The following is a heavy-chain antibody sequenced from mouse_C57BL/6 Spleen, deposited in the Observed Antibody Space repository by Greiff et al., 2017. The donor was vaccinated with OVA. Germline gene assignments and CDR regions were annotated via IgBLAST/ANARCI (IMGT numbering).Heavy chain of an antibody. D-gene: IGHD1-1*01. V-gene: IGHV1-69*01. CDR1: GYTFTSYW. J-gene: IGHJ4*01. CDR3: ARATYAMDY. CDR2: IDPSDSYT. Sequence: QVHVKQPGAELVMPGASVKLSCKASGYTFTSYWMHWVKQRPGQGLEWIGEIDPSDSYTNYNQKFKGKSTLTVDKSSSTAYMQLSSLTSEDSAVYYCARATYAMDYWGKGTAVTVSS.